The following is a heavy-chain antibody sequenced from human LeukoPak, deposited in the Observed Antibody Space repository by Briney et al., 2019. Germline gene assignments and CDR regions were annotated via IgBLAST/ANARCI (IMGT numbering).Heavy chain of an antibody. Sequence: ASVKVSCRASGYTFTSYYMHWLRQAPGQGLEWMGIINPSGGSTSYAQKFQGRVTMTRDTSTSTVYMELSSLRSEDTAVYYCARIVGATTSRGYWGQGTLVTVSS. D-gene: IGHD1-26*01. V-gene: IGHV1-46*01. CDR3: ARIVGATTSRGY. CDR2: INPSGGST. J-gene: IGHJ4*02. CDR1: GYTFTSYY.